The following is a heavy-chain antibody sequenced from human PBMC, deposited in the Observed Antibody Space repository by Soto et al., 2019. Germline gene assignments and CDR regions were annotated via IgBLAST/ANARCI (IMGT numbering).Heavy chain of an antibody. CDR2: IYYSGGT. D-gene: IGHD2-21*02. CDR3: ARQRTSVVTQAYFDV. Sequence: SEALSLTCTVTGDSIGSRSYYWAWSRQPPGKGLEWIGSIYYSGGTYNYPSLRSRGSLSIDTSKDQFSLKLKSVTAADTALYFCARQRTSVVTQAYFDVWGPGSLVTVSS. J-gene: IGHJ4*02. V-gene: IGHV4-39*01. CDR1: GDSIGSRSYY.